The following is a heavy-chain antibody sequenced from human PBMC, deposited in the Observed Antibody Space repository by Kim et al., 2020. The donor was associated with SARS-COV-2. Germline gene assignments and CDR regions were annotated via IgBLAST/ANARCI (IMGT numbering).Heavy chain of an antibody. CDR1: GFTFSNDC. CDR2: IKSKTDGGTT. CDR3: TTTVITMVRGVGVDY. J-gene: IGHJ4*02. V-gene: IGHV3-15*01. Sequence: GGSLRLSCAASGFTFSNDCMSWVRQAPGKGLEWVGRIKSKTDGGTTDYAAPVKGRFTISRDDSKNTLYLQMNSLKTEDTAVYYCTTTVITMVRGVGVDYWGQGTLATVSS. D-gene: IGHD3-10*01.